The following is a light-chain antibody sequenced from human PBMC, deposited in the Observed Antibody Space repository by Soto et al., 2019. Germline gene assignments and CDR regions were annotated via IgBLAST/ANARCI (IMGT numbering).Light chain of an antibody. J-gene: IGLJ1*01. CDR2: EVS. CDR1: SSDVGGYNY. V-gene: IGLV2-8*01. Sequence: QSALTQPPSASGSPGQSVTISCTGTSSDVGGYNYVSWYQQHPGKAPKVMIYEVSKRPSGVPDRFSGSKSGNTASLTVSGLQAEDEADYYCSSYGGSNNFNVFGTGTKVTVL. CDR3: SSYGGSNNFNV.